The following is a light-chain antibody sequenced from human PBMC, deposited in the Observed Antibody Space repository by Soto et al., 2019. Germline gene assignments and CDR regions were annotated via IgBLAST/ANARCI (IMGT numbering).Light chain of an antibody. CDR1: QGISSY. V-gene: IGKV1-27*01. CDR3: QNYNSAPFT. J-gene: IGKJ3*01. CDR2: AAS. Sequence: DIQMTQSPSSLSASVGDRVTITCRASQGISSYLAWYQQKPGKVPKLLIYAASTLQSGVPSRFSGSGSVTDFTLTISSLQPEDVATYYCQNYNSAPFTFGPGTKVDIK.